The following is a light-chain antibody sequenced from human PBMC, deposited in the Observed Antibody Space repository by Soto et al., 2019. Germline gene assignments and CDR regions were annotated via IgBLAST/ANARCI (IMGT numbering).Light chain of an antibody. CDR1: QTVSYH. Sequence: EVELTQFPATLSLSPGESATLSCRASQTVSYHLAWYQQKPGQAPRLVLYGASTRPTGIPDRFSGSGSGTEFTLTISRLEPEDFAVYYCHHYSRSPPYTFGQGTKLDIK. V-gene: IGKV3-20*01. J-gene: IGKJ2*01. CDR2: GAS. CDR3: HHYSRSPPYT.